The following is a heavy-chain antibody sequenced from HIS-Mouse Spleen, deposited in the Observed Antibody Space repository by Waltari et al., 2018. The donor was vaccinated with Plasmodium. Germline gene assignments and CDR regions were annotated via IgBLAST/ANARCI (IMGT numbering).Heavy chain of an antibody. Sequence: EVQLVESGGGLFQPGGSLRLSCAPSGFTVSSTYMTGARQAPGKGREWVSVIYSGGSTYYADSVKGRFTISRDNSKNTLYLQMNSLGAEDTAVYYCARGMKSSSSAFDIWGQGTMVTVSS. CDR2: IYSGGST. V-gene: IGHV3-53*01. J-gene: IGHJ3*02. D-gene: IGHD6-6*01. CDR3: ARGMKSSSSAFDI. CDR1: GFTVSSTY.